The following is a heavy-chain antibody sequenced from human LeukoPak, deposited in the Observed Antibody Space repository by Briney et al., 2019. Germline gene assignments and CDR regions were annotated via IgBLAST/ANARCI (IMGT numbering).Heavy chain of an antibody. D-gene: IGHD3/OR15-3a*01. CDR2: IRNDGNDE. CDR1: GFSFSNYG. J-gene: IGHJ4*02. Sequence: GGSLRLSCAASGFSFSNYGMHWVRQAPGKGLEWVTFIRNDGNDEYYADSVKSRFTISRDNAKNTVYLQMNSLRDDDTAVYYCARDNWTFDDWGQGTLVTVSS. CDR3: ARDNWTFDD. V-gene: IGHV3-30*02.